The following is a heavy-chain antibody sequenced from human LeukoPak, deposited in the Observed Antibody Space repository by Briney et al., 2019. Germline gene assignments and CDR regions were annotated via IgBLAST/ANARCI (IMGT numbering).Heavy chain of an antibody. CDR3: ARVGGNYEGLIDY. CDR2: ISAYNGYT. V-gene: IGHV1-18*01. CDR1: GYTFTNFP. D-gene: IGHD1-26*01. J-gene: IGHJ4*02. Sequence: ASVKVSCKASGYTFTNFPIGWVRQAPGQGLEWMGWISAYNGYTKYAPSLQGRVTMTTDTSTSTAYMQLRSLRSDDTAMYYCARVGGNYEGLIDYWSQGTLVTVSS.